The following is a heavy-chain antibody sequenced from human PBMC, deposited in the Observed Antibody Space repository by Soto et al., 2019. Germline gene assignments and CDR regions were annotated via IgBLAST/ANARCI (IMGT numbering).Heavy chain of an antibody. CDR1: GFTFSSYG. V-gene: IGHV3-33*01. CDR3: ARDKGGGAVVPDY. CDR2: IWYDENNK. Sequence: QVQLVESGGGVVQPGRSLRLSCAASGFTFSSYGMHWVRQAPGKGLEWVAVIWYDENNKYYADSVKSRFTISRDNSKNTLYLQMNSLRAEDTAVYYCARDKGGGAVVPDYWGQGTLVTVSS. J-gene: IGHJ4*02. D-gene: IGHD6-19*01.